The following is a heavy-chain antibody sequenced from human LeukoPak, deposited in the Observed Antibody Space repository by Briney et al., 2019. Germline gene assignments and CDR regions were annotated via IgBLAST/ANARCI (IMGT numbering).Heavy chain of an antibody. D-gene: IGHD3-22*01. J-gene: IGHJ1*01. CDR2: ISAYNGNT. CDR3: ARGSRADLYYDSSGPRAVGFQH. CDR1: GYTFTSYG. V-gene: IGHV1-18*01. Sequence: ASVKVSCKASGYTFTSYGISWVRQAPGQGLEWMGWISAYNGNTNYPQKLQGRVTMTTDTSTSTAYMELRSLRSDDTAVYYCARGSRADLYYDSSGPRAVGFQHWGQGTLVTVSS.